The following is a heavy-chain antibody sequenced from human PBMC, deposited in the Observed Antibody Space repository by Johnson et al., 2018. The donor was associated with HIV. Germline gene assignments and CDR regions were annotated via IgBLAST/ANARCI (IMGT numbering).Heavy chain of an antibody. D-gene: IGHD2/OR15-2a*01. J-gene: IGHJ3*02. Sequence: VQLVESGGGLVQPGGSLRLSCAASGFTLTTHWMHWVRQAPGKGLVWVSRINRDGSTTDYADSVKGRFTISRDSSKNTLYLQMNSLRAADTAVYYCAKYTFDIWGQGTMVTVSS. V-gene: IGHV3-74*02. CDR3: AKYTFDI. CDR1: GFTLTTHW. CDR2: INRDGSTT.